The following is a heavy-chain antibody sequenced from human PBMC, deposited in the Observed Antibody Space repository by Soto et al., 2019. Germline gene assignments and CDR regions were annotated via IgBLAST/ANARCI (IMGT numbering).Heavy chain of an antibody. CDR1: GFTFSTYW. CDR2: IKQDGSER. CDR3: AYGADGPLYFQH. J-gene: IGHJ1*01. Sequence: PGGSLRLSCAASGFTFSTYWMTWVRLAPGKGLEWVANIKQDGSERYYVDSVKGRFTISRDNAKNSLYLQMNSLRTEDTAVYYSAYGADGPLYFQHWGQGTLVTVSS. V-gene: IGHV3-7*01. D-gene: IGHD4-17*01.